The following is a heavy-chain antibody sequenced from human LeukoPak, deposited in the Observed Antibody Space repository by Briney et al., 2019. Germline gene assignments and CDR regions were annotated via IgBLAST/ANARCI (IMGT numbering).Heavy chain of an antibody. J-gene: IGHJ4*02. D-gene: IGHD3-10*01. CDR2: IYYSGST. CDR1: GGSISSYY. V-gene: IGHV4-59*01. Sequence: NPSETLSLTCTVSGGSISSYYWSWIRQPPGKGLEWIGYIYYSGSTNYNPSLKSRVTISVDTSKNQLSLKLSSVTAADTAVYYCARGIWFGREFDYWGQGTLVAVSS. CDR3: ARGIWFGREFDY.